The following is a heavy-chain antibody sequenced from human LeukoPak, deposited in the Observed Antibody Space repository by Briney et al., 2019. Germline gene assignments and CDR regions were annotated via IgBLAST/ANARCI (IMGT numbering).Heavy chain of an antibody. Sequence: GGSLRLSCAASGFTFSSYWMHWVRQAPGKGLGWVSRINTNGSSTSYADSVKGRFTISRDTAKNTLYLQMNSLRAEDTAVYYCVRVKVVTSKYTTSLFDYWGQGTLVTVSS. CDR2: INTNGSST. CDR3: VRVKVVTSKYTTSLFDY. CDR1: GFTFSSYW. J-gene: IGHJ4*02. V-gene: IGHV3-74*01. D-gene: IGHD3-16*02.